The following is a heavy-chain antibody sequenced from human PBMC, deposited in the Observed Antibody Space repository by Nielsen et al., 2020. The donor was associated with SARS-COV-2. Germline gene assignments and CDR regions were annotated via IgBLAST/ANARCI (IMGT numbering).Heavy chain of an antibody. CDR1: GFTFSSYS. CDR3: ARAYNWNYFRWFDP. J-gene: IGHJ5*02. Sequence: GGSLRLSCAASGFTFSSYSMNWVRQAPGKGLEWVSSISSSSSYIYYADSVKGRFTISRDNAKNSLYLQMNSLRAEDTAVYYCARAYNWNYFRWFDPWGQGTLVTVSS. CDR2: ISSSSSYI. V-gene: IGHV3-21*01. D-gene: IGHD1-7*01.